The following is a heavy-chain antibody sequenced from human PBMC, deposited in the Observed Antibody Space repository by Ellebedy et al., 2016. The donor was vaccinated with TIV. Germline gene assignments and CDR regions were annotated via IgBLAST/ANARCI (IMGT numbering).Heavy chain of an antibody. Sequence: GESLKISXAASGFTFSSYAMSWVRQAPGKGLEWVSAISGSGGSTYYADSVKGRFTISRDNSKNTLYLQMNSLRAEDTAVYYCAKEEYYYGSGSYYYYYGMDVWGQGTTVTVSS. CDR1: GFTFSSYA. CDR2: ISGSGGST. J-gene: IGHJ6*02. V-gene: IGHV3-23*01. D-gene: IGHD3-10*01. CDR3: AKEEYYYGSGSYYYYYGMDV.